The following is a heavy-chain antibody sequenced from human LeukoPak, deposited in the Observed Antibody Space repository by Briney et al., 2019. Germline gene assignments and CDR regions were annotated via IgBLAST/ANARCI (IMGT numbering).Heavy chain of an antibody. CDR2: IYYSGST. CDR1: GGSISSSSYY. V-gene: IGHV4-39*07. Sequence: ASETLSLTCTVSGGSISSSSYYWGWIRQPPGKGLEWIGSIYYSGSTYYNPSLKSRVTISVDTSKNQFSLKLSSVTAADTAVYYCARRVRSADHRCDFWGQGTLVTVSS. J-gene: IGHJ4*02. D-gene: IGHD1-14*01. CDR3: ARRVRSADHRCDF.